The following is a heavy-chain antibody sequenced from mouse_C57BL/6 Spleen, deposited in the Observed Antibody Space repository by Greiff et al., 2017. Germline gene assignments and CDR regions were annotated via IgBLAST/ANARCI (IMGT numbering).Heavy chain of an antibody. Sequence: EVKLVESGGGLVKPGGSLKLSCAASGFTFSSYAMSWVRQTPEKRLEWVATISDGGSNTYYPDNVKGRFTISRDNAKNNLYLQMSHLKSEDTAMYYGARGCSPVVARYYFDYWGQGTTLTVSS. V-gene: IGHV5-4*03. J-gene: IGHJ2*01. CDR1: GFTFSSYA. D-gene: IGHD1-1*01. CDR2: ISDGGSNT. CDR3: ARGCSPVVARYYFDY.